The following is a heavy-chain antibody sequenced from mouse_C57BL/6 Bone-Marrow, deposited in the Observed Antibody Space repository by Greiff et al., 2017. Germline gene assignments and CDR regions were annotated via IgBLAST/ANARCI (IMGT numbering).Heavy chain of an antibody. V-gene: IGHV5-4*01. CDR3: ARDRTY. Sequence: EVKLMESGGGLVKPGGSLKLSCAASGFTFSSYAMSWVRQTPEKRLEWVATISDGGSYTYYPDNVKGRFTISRDNAKNNLYLQMNHLKSEDTAMYYCARDRTYWGQGTLVTVSA. CDR2: ISDGGSYT. J-gene: IGHJ3*01. CDR1: GFTFSSYA.